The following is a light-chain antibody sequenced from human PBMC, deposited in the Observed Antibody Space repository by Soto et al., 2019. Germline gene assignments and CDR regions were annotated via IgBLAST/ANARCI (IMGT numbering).Light chain of an antibody. J-gene: IGKJ4*01. CDR3: QHRANWPLT. CDR1: QSVSNNY. V-gene: IGKV3D-20*02. Sequence: EIVLTQSPGTLSLSPGERATLSCRASQSVSNNYLAWYQQKPGQAPRLLIYDASTRASDIPARFSGSGSGTDFTLTISSLEPDDFAVYYCQHRANWPLTFGGGTKVEIK. CDR2: DAS.